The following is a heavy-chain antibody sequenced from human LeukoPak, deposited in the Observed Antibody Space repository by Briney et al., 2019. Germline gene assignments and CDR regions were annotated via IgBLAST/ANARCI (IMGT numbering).Heavy chain of an antibody. J-gene: IGHJ4*02. Sequence: GGSLRLSCAASGFTFSSYSMSWVRQAPGKGLEWVSSISSSSSYIYYADSVKGRFTISRDNAKNSLYLQMNSLRAEDTAVYYCATENSLTTVTPPPRWGQGTRVTVSS. V-gene: IGHV3-21*01. CDR1: GFTFSSYS. CDR3: ATENSLTTVTPPPR. CDR2: ISSSSSYI. D-gene: IGHD4-17*01.